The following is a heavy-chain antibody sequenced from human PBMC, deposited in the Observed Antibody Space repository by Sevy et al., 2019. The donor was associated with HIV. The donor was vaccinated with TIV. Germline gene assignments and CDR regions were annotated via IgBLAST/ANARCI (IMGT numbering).Heavy chain of an antibody. CDR1: GFRFSSYA. D-gene: IGHD6-19*01. V-gene: IGHV3-23*01. J-gene: IGHJ4*02. CDR3: AKDIDSSGYYYFDY. Sequence: GGSLRLSCAASGFRFSSYAMSWVRRAPGKGLEWVSGVRGSGGSTHYADSVKGRFTISRDNSKNTLYLQMNSLRAEDTALYYCAKDIDSSGYYYFDYWGQGTLVTVSS. CDR2: VRGSGGST.